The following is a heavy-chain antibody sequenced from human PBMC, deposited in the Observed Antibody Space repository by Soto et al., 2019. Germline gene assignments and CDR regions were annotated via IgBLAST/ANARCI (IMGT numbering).Heavy chain of an antibody. V-gene: IGHV5-51*01. D-gene: IGHD1-26*01. J-gene: IGHJ5*02. CDR3: ARRRQIGRGRWLGP. CDR1: VYSFTSYC. CDR2: IYPCDSDT. Sequence: GESLKISCKGSVYSFTSYCIGWLRQMPVKGLEWMGIIYPCDSDTRYSPSFQGQVTISADKYISTAYLQWSSLKASDTAMYYCARRRQIGRGRWLGPWGQGPLVNVSS.